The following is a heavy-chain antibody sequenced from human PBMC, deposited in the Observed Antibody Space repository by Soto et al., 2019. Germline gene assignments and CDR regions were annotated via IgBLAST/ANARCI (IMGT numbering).Heavy chain of an antibody. CDR3: ARGPSPLAY. D-gene: IGHD6-6*01. CDR1: GCSISSGGYY. CDR2: IYYSGST. V-gene: IGHV4-31*03. J-gene: IGHJ4*02. Sequence: PSETLSLTCTVSGCSISSGGYYWSWIRQHPGKGLEWIGYIYYSGSTYYNPSLKSRVTISVDTSKNQFSLKLNSVTPQDTAVYYCARGPSPLAYWGRGTVVTVSS.